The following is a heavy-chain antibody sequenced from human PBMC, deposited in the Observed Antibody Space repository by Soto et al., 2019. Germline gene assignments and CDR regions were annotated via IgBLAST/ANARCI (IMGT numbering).Heavy chain of an antibody. Sequence: GESLKISCQGSGYSFTSYWISWVRQMPGKGLEWMGRIDPSDSYTNYSPSFQGHVTISADKSISTAYLQWSSLKASDTAMYYCARILTRIAAAGTGEYNWFDPWGQGTLVTVSS. CDR1: GYSFTSYW. D-gene: IGHD6-13*01. V-gene: IGHV5-10-1*01. CDR2: IDPSDSYT. J-gene: IGHJ5*02. CDR3: ARILTRIAAAGTGEYNWFDP.